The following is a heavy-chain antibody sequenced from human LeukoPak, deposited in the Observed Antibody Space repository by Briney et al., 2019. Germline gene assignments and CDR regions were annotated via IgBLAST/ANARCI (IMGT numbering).Heavy chain of an antibody. CDR3: AREGGFYRPLDY. CDR1: GGSVTSTNW. CDR2: VHLDGST. Sequence: SETLSLTCAVSGGSVTSTNWWTWVRQPPGKGLEWSGEVHLDGSTNYNPSLKSRLIMSVHLLENHISLKLTSVTGADTAVYYCAREGGFYRPLDYSGQGTLVTVSS. V-gene: IGHV4-4*02. J-gene: IGHJ4*02. D-gene: IGHD3-3*01.